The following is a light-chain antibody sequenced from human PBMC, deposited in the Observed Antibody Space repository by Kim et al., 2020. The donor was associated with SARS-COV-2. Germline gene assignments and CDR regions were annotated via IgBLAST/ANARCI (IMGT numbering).Light chain of an antibody. CDR3: QQYNNWPPLT. CDR2: GAS. CDR1: QGVGSN. J-gene: IGKJ4*01. V-gene: IGKV3-15*01. Sequence: ETVMTQSPATLSVSPGERATLSCRASQGVGSNLAWYQQKPGQAPSLLIYGASTRATGIPARFSGSVSATEFTLTISSLQSEDFAVYYCQQYNNWPPLTFGGGTKVDIK.